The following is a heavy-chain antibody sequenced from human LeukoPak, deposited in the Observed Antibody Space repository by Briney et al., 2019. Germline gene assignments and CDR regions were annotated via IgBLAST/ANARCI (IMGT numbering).Heavy chain of an antibody. J-gene: IGHJ4*02. V-gene: IGHV1-2*02. CDR2: INPDSGET. CDR3: ARGTVAAGTMGY. CDR1: GYSCNGYY. D-gene: IGHD1-1*01. Sequence: ASVKVSCKTSGYSCNGYYIHWVRRAPGQGPEWMGWINPDSGETNYAPKFKGRVTTTRDSSITTAYVEMSSLRYDDTAGFYCARGTVAAGTMGYWGQGTLVTVSS.